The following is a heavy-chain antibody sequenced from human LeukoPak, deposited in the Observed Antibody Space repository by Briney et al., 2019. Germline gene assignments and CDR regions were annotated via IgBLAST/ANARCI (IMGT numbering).Heavy chain of an antibody. Sequence: GGSLRLSCAASGFTFSSYWMSWVRQAPGKGLEWVANIKQDGSEKYYVDSVKGRFTISRDNAKNSLYLQMNSLRAEDTAVYYCARGSYRTLYYDFWSGYYGESDYWGQGTLVTVSS. D-gene: IGHD3-3*01. J-gene: IGHJ4*02. CDR2: IKQDGSEK. V-gene: IGHV3-7*01. CDR1: GFTFSSYW. CDR3: ARGSYRTLYYDFWSGYYGESDY.